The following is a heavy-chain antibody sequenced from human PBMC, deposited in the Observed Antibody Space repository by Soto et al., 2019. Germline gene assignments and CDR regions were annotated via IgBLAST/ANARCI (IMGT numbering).Heavy chain of an antibody. CDR3: AKVGLTTNGVTYYFDY. CDR1: GFTFSSYG. J-gene: IGHJ4*02. V-gene: IGHV3-30*18. CDR2: ISYDGSNK. D-gene: IGHD2-8*01. Sequence: PGGSLRLSCAASGFTFSSYGMHWVRQAPGKGLEWVAVISYDGSNKYYADSVKGRFTISRDNSKNTLYLQMNSLRAEDTAVYYCAKVGLTTNGVTYYFDYWGQGTLVTVSS.